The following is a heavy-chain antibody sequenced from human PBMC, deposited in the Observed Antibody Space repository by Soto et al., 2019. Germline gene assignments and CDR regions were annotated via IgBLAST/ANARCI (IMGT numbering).Heavy chain of an antibody. CDR2: INHSGSA. J-gene: IGHJ4*02. D-gene: IGHD1-26*01. V-gene: IGHV4-34*01. Sequence: QVQLQQSGAGLLKPSETLSLTCDVYGGSFSGYIWTWIRQTPGKGLQWIGQINHSGSANYNPSLKSRVTISVHTSKSQFSLELSSVTAADTAVYYCARGLISGSHYSGGWYYFDSWCQGTQVTVSS. CDR3: ARGLISGSHYSGGWYYFDS. CDR1: GGSFSGYI.